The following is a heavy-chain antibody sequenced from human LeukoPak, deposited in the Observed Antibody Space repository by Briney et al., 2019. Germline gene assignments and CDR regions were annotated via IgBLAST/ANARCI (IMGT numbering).Heavy chain of an antibody. D-gene: IGHD3-22*01. J-gene: IGHJ5*02. Sequence: GGSLRLSCAASGFTFSSYTMNWVRQAPGKGLEWVSAISGSGGSTYYADSVKGRFTISRDNSKNTLYLQMNSLRAEDTAVYYCAKDPGDSSGYYPNWFDPWGQGTLVTVSS. CDR2: ISGSGGST. CDR3: AKDPGDSSGYYPNWFDP. CDR1: GFTFSSYT. V-gene: IGHV3-23*01.